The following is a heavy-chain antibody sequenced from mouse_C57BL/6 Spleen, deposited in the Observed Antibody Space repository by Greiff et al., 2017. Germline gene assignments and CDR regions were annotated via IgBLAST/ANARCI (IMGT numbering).Heavy chain of an antibody. CDR3: AKVYDYDAVRFGY. CDR2: IDPNSGGT. V-gene: IGHV1-72*01. Sequence: QVQLQQPGAELVKPGASVKLSCKASGYTFTSYWMHWVKQRPGRGLEWIGRIDPNSGGTKYNEKFKGKATLTVDKPSSTAYMQLSSLASEDSAVYYCAKVYDYDAVRFGYWGQGTTLTVSS. J-gene: IGHJ2*01. D-gene: IGHD2-4*01. CDR1: GYTFTSYW.